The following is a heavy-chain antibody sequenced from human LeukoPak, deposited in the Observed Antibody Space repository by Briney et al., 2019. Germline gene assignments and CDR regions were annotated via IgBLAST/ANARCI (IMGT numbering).Heavy chain of an antibody. V-gene: IGHV3-48*04. Sequence: QPGGSLRLSCAASGFLFNSHHMNWVRQAPGKGLEWISYITSSSSKIYYADSVEGRFTISRDNAKKSVYLQMSSLRAEDTAVYFCARDGDIVVVPAAMFSGPSHDAFDIWGQGTMVTVSS. CDR2: ITSSSSKI. CDR3: ARDGDIVVVPAAMFSGPSHDAFDI. D-gene: IGHD2-2*01. CDR1: GFLFNSHH. J-gene: IGHJ3*02.